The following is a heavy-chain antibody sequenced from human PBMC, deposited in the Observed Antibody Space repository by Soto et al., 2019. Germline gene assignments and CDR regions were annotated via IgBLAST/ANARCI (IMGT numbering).Heavy chain of an antibody. J-gene: IGHJ4*02. V-gene: IGHV1-2*04. CDR2: INPNSGGT. Sequence: QVPLVQSGAEVKKPGASVKVSCKASGYTFTGYYMHWVRQAPGQGLEWMGWINPNSGGTNYAQKFQGWVTMTRDTSISTAYMELSRLGSDDTAVYYCAREIAARPTAGFDYWGQGTLVTVSS. CDR1: GYTFTGYY. D-gene: IGHD6-6*01. CDR3: AREIAARPTAGFDY.